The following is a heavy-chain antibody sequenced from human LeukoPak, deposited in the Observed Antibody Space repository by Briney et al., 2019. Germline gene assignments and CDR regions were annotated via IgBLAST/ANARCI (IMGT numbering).Heavy chain of an antibody. J-gene: IGHJ5*02. CDR3: ARGGYDSSSPNNWFDP. Sequence: SETLSLTCTVSGYSISSGYYWGWIRQPPGKGLEWIGSIYHSGSTYYNPSLKSRVTISVDTSKNQFSLKLSSVTAADTAVYYCARGGYDSSSPNNWFDPWGQGTLVTVSS. CDR1: GYSISSGYY. V-gene: IGHV4-38-2*02. CDR2: IYHSGST. D-gene: IGHD3-22*01.